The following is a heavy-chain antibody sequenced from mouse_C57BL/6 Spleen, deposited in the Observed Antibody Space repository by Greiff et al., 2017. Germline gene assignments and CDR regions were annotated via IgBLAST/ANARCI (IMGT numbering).Heavy chain of an antibody. CDR2: ISSGSSTI. V-gene: IGHV5-17*01. D-gene: IGHD1-1*02. CDR3: ARYYDYFDY. J-gene: IGHJ2*01. Sequence: EVKVEESGGGLVKPGGSLKLSCAASGFTFSDYGMHWVRQAPEKGLEWVAYISSGSSTIYYADTVKGRFTISRDNAKNTLFLQMTSLRSEDTAMYYCARYYDYFDYWGQGTTLTVSS. CDR1: GFTFSDYG.